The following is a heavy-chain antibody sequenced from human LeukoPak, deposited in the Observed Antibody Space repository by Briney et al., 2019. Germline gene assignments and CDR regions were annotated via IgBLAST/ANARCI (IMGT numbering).Heavy chain of an antibody. CDR2: IYYSGST. CDR1: GGSISSSSYY. CDR3: ARDRGGLWGYHYMDV. J-gene: IGHJ6*03. V-gene: IGHV4-39*07. Sequence: SETLSLTCTVSGGSISSSSYYWGWIRQPPGKGLEWIGSIYYSGSTYYNPSLKSRVTISVDTSKNQFSLKLSSVTAADTAVYYCARDRGGLWGYHYMDVWGKGTTVTVSS. D-gene: IGHD5-18*01.